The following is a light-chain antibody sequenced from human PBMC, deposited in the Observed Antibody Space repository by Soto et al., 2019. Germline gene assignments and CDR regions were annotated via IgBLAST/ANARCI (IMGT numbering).Light chain of an antibody. CDR2: AAS. CDR3: HKYNHAPT. V-gene: IGKV1-27*01. J-gene: IGKJ4*01. Sequence: DIQMTQSPSSLSASVGDRVTITCRASQGISNCLAWYQQKPGKVPELLIYAASTLQSGVPSRFSGSGSGTEFSLTISGLQYEDIPTYYWHKYNHAPTFGGGTKMEIK. CDR1: QGISNC.